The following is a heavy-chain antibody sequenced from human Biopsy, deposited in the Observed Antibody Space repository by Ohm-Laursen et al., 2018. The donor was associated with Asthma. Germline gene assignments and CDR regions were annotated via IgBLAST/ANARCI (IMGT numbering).Heavy chain of an antibody. J-gene: IGHJ4*02. D-gene: IGHD6-19*01. CDR2: VYWTGST. V-gene: IGHV4-59*01. Sequence: GTLSLTCSVYGGSISSFYWSWIRQSPEKGLEWMGYVYWTGSTNYNPSLKSRITMSVDTSKNRMFLELTSVTAADTAIYYCVRAVRNEQWLAPFDFWGQGTLVTVPS. CDR1: GGSISSFY. CDR3: VRAVRNEQWLAPFDF.